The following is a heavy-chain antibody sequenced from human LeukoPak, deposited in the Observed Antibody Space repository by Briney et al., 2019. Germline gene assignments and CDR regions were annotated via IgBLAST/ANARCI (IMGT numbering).Heavy chain of an antibody. CDR3: ARDPGAFDI. V-gene: IGHV4-39*07. CDR1: GGSISSSSYY. CDR2: IYYSGST. Sequence: SETLSLTCTVSGGSISSSSYYWGWIRQPPGKGLEWIGSIYYSGSTYYNPSLRSRVTISVDTSKNQFSLKLSSVTAADTAVYYCARDPGAFDIWGQGTMVTVSS. J-gene: IGHJ3*02.